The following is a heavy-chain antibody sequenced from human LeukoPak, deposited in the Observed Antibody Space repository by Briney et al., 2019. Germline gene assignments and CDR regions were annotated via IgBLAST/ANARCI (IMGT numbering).Heavy chain of an antibody. CDR2: ISAGTGVT. V-gene: IGHV3-23*01. Sequence: PGGSPRLSCAASGFTFSLYAMTWVRQAPGKGLEWVSQISAGTGVTYYAQSVRGRFTISRDDSKSTLYLHMSGLRGEDTAVYYCARDVLDVAAAGWGRPLDRWGQGTRVTVSS. CDR3: ARDVLDVAAAGWGRPLDR. J-gene: IGHJ5*02. CDR1: GFTFSLYA. D-gene: IGHD6-13*01.